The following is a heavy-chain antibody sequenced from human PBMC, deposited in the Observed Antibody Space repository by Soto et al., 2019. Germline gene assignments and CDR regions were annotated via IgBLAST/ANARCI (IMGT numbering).Heavy chain of an antibody. CDR1: GGSVSSGSHY. D-gene: IGHD3-10*01. Sequence: SETLSLTCTVSGGSVSSGSHYWSWIRQPPGKGLEWIGYIYYSGSTNYNPSLKSRVIISVDTSKNQFSLNLSSVTAADTAVYYCARGYYGSESGGYYFDYWGQGTLVTVSS. J-gene: IGHJ4*02. V-gene: IGHV4-61*01. CDR2: IYYSGST. CDR3: ARGYYGSESGGYYFDY.